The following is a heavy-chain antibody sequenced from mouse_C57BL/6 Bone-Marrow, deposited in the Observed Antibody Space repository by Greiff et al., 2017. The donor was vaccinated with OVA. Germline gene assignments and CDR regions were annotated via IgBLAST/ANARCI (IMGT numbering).Heavy chain of an antibody. CDR2: IYPRSGNT. D-gene: IGHD4-1*02. V-gene: IGHV1-81*01. J-gene: IGHJ3*01. CDR3: AKERINWDLAY. Sequence: QVQLQQSGAELARPGASVKLSCKASGYTFTSYGISWVKQRTGQGLEWIGEIYPRSGNTYYNEKFKGKATLTADKSSSTAYMELRSLTSEDSAVYFCAKERINWDLAYWGQGTVVTVSA. CDR1: GYTFTSYG.